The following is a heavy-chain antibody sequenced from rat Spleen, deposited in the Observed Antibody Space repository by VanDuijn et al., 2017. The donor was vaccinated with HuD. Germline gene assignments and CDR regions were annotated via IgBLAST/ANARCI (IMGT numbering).Heavy chain of an antibody. J-gene: IGHJ2*01. CDR1: GFTFSNYG. CDR2: ISTGGDS. CDR3: TRGGALGQIAAYFDY. V-gene: IGHV5-25*01. D-gene: IGHD1-2*01. Sequence: EVQLVESGGGLVQPGRSMKLSCAASGFTFSNYGLAWVRQAPTKGLEWVASISTGGDSFYPDSVKGRFTISRDNAKSTLYLQMNSLRSEDTATYYCTRGGALGQIAAYFDYWGQGVMVTVSS.